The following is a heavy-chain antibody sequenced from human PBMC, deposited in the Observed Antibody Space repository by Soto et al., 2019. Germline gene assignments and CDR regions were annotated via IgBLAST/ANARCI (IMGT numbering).Heavy chain of an antibody. CDR2: LKPSDGGT. Sequence: QVQLVQSGAEVKEPGASVKISCKTSEHTFSNFYLHWVRQAPGQGLEWMGRLKPSDGGTIYAQHFQGRVTMTRDTSTNPAYMELSSLTSEDTAVFYCARAPTTYYKGDFDYWGQGTLVTVSS. J-gene: IGHJ4*02. CDR3: ARAPTTYYKGDFDY. D-gene: IGHD1-26*01. CDR1: EHTFSNFY. V-gene: IGHV1-46*01.